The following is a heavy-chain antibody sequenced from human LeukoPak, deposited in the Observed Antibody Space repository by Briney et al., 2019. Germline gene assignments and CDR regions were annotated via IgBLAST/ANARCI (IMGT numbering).Heavy chain of an antibody. CDR3: AKGPKGYCSGGSCYYSYHYMDV. J-gene: IGHJ6*03. V-gene: IGHV3-30*02. CDR2: IRYDGSNK. D-gene: IGHD2-15*01. CDR1: GFTFSSYG. Sequence: TGGSLRLSCAASGFTFSSYGMHWVRQAPGKGLEWVAFIRYDGSNKYYADSVKGRFTISRDNSKNTLYLQMNSLRAEDTAVFYCAKGPKGYCSGGSCYYSYHYMDVWGKGTTVTISS.